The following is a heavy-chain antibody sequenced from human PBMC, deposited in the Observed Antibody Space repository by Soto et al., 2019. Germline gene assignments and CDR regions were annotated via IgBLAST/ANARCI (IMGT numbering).Heavy chain of an antibody. CDR3: SRDFHSSCPIMWFDP. CDR1: GDSVSSNRDA. V-gene: IGHV6-1*01. Sequence: SQTLSLTCAISGDSVSSNRDAWNWIRQSPSRGLEWLGSTYYSSKWYNDYAVAVKSRITINPDTSKNQFSLQLNSVTPEDTAVYYCSRDFHSSCPIMWFDPWGQGTLVTVSS. CDR2: TYYSSKWYN. D-gene: IGHD3-22*01. J-gene: IGHJ5*02.